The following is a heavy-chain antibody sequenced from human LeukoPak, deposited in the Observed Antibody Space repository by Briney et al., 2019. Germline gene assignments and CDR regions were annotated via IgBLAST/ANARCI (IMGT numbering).Heavy chain of an antibody. CDR1: GYSISSGFY. J-gene: IGHJ4*02. Sequence: PSETLSLTCAVSGYSISSGFYWAWIRQSPGEGLEWLGIIYYSGNTYYNPSLKSRLTISVDTSKNEFSLKLSSVTAADTAVYYCARDNGGDDPPTLDYWGQGTLVTVSS. CDR3: ARDNGGDDPPTLDY. CDR2: IYYSGNT. D-gene: IGHD2-8*01. V-gene: IGHV4-38-2*02.